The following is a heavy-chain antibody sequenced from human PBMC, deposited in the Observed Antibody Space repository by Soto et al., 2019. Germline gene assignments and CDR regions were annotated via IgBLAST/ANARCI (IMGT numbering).Heavy chain of an antibody. CDR1: GGSISSYY. CDR2: IYYSGST. D-gene: IGHD3-9*01. J-gene: IGHJ4*02. CDR3: ARHVYDILTGYYLFDY. Sequence: SETLSLTCTVSGGSISSYYWSWIRQPPGKGLEWIGYIYYSGSTNYNPSLKSRDTISVDTSKNQFSLKLSSVTAADTALYYCARHVYDILTGYYLFDYWGQGTLVTVSS. V-gene: IGHV4-59*08.